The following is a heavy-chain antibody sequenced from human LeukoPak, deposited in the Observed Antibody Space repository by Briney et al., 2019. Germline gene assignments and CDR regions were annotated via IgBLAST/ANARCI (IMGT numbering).Heavy chain of an antibody. D-gene: IGHD3-3*01. V-gene: IGHV4-61*02. Sequence: SETLTLTCTVSGGSISSGSYYWSWIRQPAGKGLEWIGRIYTSGSTNYNPSLKSRVTISVDTSKNQFSLKLSSVTAADTAVYYCASSSITIFGVVITDFDYWGQGTLVTVSS. CDR2: IYTSGST. CDR1: GGSISSGSYY. CDR3: ASSSITIFGVVITDFDY. J-gene: IGHJ4*02.